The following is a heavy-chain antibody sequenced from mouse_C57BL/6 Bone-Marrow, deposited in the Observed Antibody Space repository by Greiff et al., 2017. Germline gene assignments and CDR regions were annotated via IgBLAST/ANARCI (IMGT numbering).Heavy chain of an antibody. J-gene: IGHJ3*01. CDR3: ARDRDYGSSAWFAY. Sequence: EVKLVESGPGLVKPSQSLSLTCSVTGYSITSGYYWNWIRQFPGNKLEWMGYISYDGSNNYNPSLKNRISITRDTSKNQFFLKLNSVTTEDTATYYCARDRDYGSSAWFAYWGQGTLVTVSA. V-gene: IGHV3-6*01. CDR2: ISYDGSN. CDR1: GYSITSGYY. D-gene: IGHD1-1*01.